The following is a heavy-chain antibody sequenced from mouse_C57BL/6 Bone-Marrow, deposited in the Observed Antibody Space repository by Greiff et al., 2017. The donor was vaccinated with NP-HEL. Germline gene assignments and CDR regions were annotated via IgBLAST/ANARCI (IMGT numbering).Heavy chain of an antibody. Sequence: QVHVKQSGAELVRPGASVTLSCKASGYTFTDYEMHWVKQTPVHGLEWIGAIDPETGGTAYNQKFKGKAILTADKSSSTAYMELRSLTSEDSAVYYCTRLYYDYEDAMDYWGQGTSVTVSS. CDR2: IDPETGGT. V-gene: IGHV1-15*01. J-gene: IGHJ4*01. CDR3: TRLYYDYEDAMDY. CDR1: GYTFTDYE. D-gene: IGHD2-4*01.